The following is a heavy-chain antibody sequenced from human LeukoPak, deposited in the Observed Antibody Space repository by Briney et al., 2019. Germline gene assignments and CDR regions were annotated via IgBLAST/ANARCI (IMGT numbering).Heavy chain of an antibody. D-gene: IGHD5-18*01. V-gene: IGHV3-7*01. Sequence: PGGSLRLSCVASGFSFSDHWMNWFRQAPGKGLEWVATIKKDGSEQYYVDSMKGRLTISRDNAKNSVYLQIHNLRAEDTAVYYCASSALPRGQIQLWSPFDYWGQGTLVTVSS. CDR1: GFSFSDHW. J-gene: IGHJ4*02. CDR2: IKKDGSEQ. CDR3: ASSALPRGQIQLWSPFDY.